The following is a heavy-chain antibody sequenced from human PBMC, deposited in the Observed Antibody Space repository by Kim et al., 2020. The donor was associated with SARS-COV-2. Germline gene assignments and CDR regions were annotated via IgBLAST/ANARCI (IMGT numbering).Heavy chain of an antibody. CDR3: ARGVGYYDSGGHCVFDY. J-gene: IGHJ4*01. CDR2: INPYNGKT. V-gene: IGHV1-18*04. CDR1: GYTFKNYA. D-gene: IGHD3-22*01. Sequence: ASVKVSCKASGYTFKNYAINWVRQAPGQGLEWVGWINPYNGKTKYAQSFQGRVTMTTDTSATTGDLEMRSVRSDDTAVDYSARGVGYYDSGGHCVFDYWG.